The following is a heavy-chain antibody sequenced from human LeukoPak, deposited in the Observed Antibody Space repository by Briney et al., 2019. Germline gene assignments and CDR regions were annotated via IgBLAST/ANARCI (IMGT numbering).Heavy chain of an antibody. CDR2: ISGSGGST. D-gene: IGHD3-10*01. V-gene: IGHV3-23*01. CDR3: AKSDWLDLIIYFDY. J-gene: IGHJ4*02. CDR1: GFTFSSYA. Sequence: PGGSLRLSCAASGFTFSSYAMSWVRQAPGKGLEWVSAISGSGGSTYYADSVKGRFTISRDKSKNTLYLQMNSLRAEDTAVYYCAKSDWLDLIIYFDYWGQGALVTVSS.